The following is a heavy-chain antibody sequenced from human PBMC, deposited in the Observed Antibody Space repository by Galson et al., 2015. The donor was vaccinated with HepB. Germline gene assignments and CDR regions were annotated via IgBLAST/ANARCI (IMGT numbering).Heavy chain of an antibody. Sequence: SLRLSCAASGFTFSSYSMNWVRQAPGKGLEWVSSISSSSSYIYYADSVKGRFTISRDNAKNSLYLQMNSLRAEDTAVYYCARDVWEVNYYGSGSRDYWGQGTLVTVSS. CDR3: ARDVWEVNYYGSGSRDY. CDR1: GFTFSSYS. D-gene: IGHD3-10*01. J-gene: IGHJ4*02. V-gene: IGHV3-21*01. CDR2: ISSSSSYI.